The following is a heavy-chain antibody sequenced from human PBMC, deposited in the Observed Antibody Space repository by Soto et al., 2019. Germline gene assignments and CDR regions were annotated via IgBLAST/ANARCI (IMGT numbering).Heavy chain of an antibody. CDR2: IDSSGST. Sequence: QVQLQESGPGRVKPSQTLSLTCSVSGGSISSGGYYWSWIRQHPEKGLEWIGYIDSSGSTNYNPSLKSRVIISVETSSNRLSLDLRSVTAADTSIYYCARHSASWEWFDYWGQGTLVTVSS. CDR3: ARHSASWEWFDY. CDR1: GGSISSGGYY. J-gene: IGHJ5*01. D-gene: IGHD1-26*01. V-gene: IGHV4-31*03.